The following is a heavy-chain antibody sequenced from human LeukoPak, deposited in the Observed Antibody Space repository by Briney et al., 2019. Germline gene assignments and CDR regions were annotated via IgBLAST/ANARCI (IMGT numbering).Heavy chain of an antibody. CDR3: ARRSCSGGSCYNAFDI. D-gene: IGHD2-15*01. J-gene: IGHJ3*02. V-gene: IGHV3-7*03. CDR2: IKQDGSKK. CDR1: GFTFSSYW. Sequence: PGGSLRLSCAASGFTFSSYWMSWVRQAPGKGLEWVANIKQDGSKKYYADSVKGRFTISRDNAKNSLYLQMNSLRAEDTAVYYCARRSCSGGSCYNAFDILGQGTMDSVCS.